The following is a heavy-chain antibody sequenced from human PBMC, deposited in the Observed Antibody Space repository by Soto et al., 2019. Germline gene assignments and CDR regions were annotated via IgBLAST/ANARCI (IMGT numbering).Heavy chain of an antibody. CDR3: AKDTYSFLYDTSANIQSPLDY. D-gene: IGHD3-22*01. CDR1: GFTFDDYA. Sequence: PGGSLRLSCAASGFTFDDYAMHWVRQAPGKGLEWVSGISWNSGSIGYADSVKGRFIISRDNAKNSLYLQMNSLRAEDTALYYCAKDTYSFLYDTSANIQSPLDYWGQGT. CDR2: ISWNSGSI. V-gene: IGHV3-9*01. J-gene: IGHJ4*02.